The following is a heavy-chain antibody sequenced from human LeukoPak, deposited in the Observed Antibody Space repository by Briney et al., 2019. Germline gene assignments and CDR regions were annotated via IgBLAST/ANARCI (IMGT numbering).Heavy chain of an antibody. CDR2: IRYDGSNK. Sequence: GGSLRLSCAASGFTFSSYGMHWVRQAPGKGLEWVAFIRYDGSNKYYADSVKGRFTISRDNSKNTLYLQMNSLRAEDTAVYYCAKEAPKSIAALYYYYGMDVWGQGTTVAVSS. V-gene: IGHV3-30*02. J-gene: IGHJ6*02. CDR3: AKEAPKSIAALYYYYGMDV. CDR1: GFTFSSYG. D-gene: IGHD6-6*01.